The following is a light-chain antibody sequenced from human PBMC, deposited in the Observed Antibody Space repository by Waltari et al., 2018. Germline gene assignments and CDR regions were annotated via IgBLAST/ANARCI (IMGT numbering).Light chain of an antibody. V-gene: IGKV3-20*01. Sequence: EIVLTQSPGTLSLSPGERATLSCRASQSVSRYLVWYQQKPGQAPRLLIYAASIRATGIPDRFSDSGSGTDFSLTISRLEPEDFAVYYCQKYDRLPATFGQGTKVEIK. CDR2: AAS. J-gene: IGKJ1*01. CDR1: QSVSRY. CDR3: QKYDRLPAT.